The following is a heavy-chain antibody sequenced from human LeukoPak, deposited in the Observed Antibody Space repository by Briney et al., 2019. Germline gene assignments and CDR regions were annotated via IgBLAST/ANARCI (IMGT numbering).Heavy chain of an antibody. CDR2: MYYSGST. Sequence: SETLSLTCAVSGGSISSGDYSWSWIRQPPGKGLEWIGYMYYSGSTYSNLSLKSRDTISVDTSKNQFSLKLSSVTAADTAVYYCARGLDTNDWSDAFDIWGQGTMVTVSS. V-gene: IGHV4-30-4*07. CDR3: ARGLDTNDWSDAFDI. CDR1: GGSISSGDYS. J-gene: IGHJ3*02. D-gene: IGHD2-21*01.